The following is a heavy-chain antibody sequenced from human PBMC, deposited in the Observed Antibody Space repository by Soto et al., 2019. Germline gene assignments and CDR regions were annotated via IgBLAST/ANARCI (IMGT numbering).Heavy chain of an antibody. Sequence: VGSLRLSCAASGVTLSNAWRKWVRQAPGKGLEWVGRVKSKSNGETTDYAVPAKGRFTISRDDSINTVYLQMNSLQTEDTAVYYRPSRIRQTNDYWGQGTRVTGS. CDR3: PSRIRQTNDY. D-gene: IGHD1-20*01. J-gene: IGHJ4*02. CDR2: VKSKSNGETT. V-gene: IGHV3-15*07. CDR1: GVTLSNAW.